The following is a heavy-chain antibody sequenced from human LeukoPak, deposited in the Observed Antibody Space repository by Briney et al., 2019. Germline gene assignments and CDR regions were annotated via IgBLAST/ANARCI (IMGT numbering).Heavy chain of an antibody. J-gene: IGHJ4*02. CDR2: IHPGDSDT. Sequence: GESLKISCKASGYTFTTYWIGWVRQVPGKGLEWMGIIHPGDSDTTHSPSFQGQVTISADKSINTAYLQWSSLKASDTAIYYCARQGSSFDYWGQGTLVTVSS. V-gene: IGHV5-51*01. D-gene: IGHD6-13*01. CDR3: ARQGSSFDY. CDR1: GYTFTTYW.